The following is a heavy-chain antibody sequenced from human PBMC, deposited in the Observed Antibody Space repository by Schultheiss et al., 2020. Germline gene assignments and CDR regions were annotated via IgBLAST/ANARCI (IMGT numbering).Heavy chain of an antibody. J-gene: IGHJ4*02. CDR2: ILGSGGTNT. CDR3: ARDLGMATVH. Sequence: GESLKISCAASGFNFRSYTMNWIRQAPGRGLEWVSGILGSGGTNTYYADSVKGRFTISRDNAKNTLYLQMNSLRAEDTGVYYCARDLGMATVHWGQGTLVTVSS. V-gene: IGHV3-23*01. CDR1: GFNFRSYT. D-gene: IGHD5-24*01.